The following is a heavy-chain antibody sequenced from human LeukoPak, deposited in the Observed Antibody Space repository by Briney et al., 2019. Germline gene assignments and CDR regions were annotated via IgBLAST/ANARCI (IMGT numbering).Heavy chain of an antibody. D-gene: IGHD3/OR15-3a*01. CDR2: IYTTGSA. CDR3: AREGTGIDY. V-gene: IGHV4-4*07. CDR1: GGSISSNY. J-gene: IGHJ4*02. Sequence: SETLSLTCTISGGSISSNYWSWIRQPAGRGLEWIGPIYTTGSANYNPSLKSRVTMSVDTSKNQFSLKMTSVTAADTAVYYCAREGTGIDYWGQGTLVTVSS.